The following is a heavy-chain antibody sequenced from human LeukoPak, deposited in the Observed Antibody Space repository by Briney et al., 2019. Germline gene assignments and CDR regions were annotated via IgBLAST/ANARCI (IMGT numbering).Heavy chain of an antibody. Sequence: SETLSLTCTVSGDSISSSSYYWGWIRQPPGKGLEWIGSIYYGGNTFYNPSLKSRVTISVVTSKNQFSLKLTSVTAADTAVYYCARRRSSSSYNWFDPWGQGTLVTVSS. CDR1: GDSISSSSYY. CDR3: ARRRSSSSYNWFDP. V-gene: IGHV4-39*07. J-gene: IGHJ5*02. D-gene: IGHD6-6*01. CDR2: IYYGGNT.